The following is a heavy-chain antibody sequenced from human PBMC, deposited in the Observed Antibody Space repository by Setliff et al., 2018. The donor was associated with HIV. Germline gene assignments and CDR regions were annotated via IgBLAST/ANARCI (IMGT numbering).Heavy chain of an antibody. D-gene: IGHD1-7*01. CDR1: GFIFSDFY. CDR2: SMSSGTYT. V-gene: IGHV3-11*06. Sequence: GGSLRLSCTASGFIFSDFYMSWIRQAPGKGLEWISDSMSSGTYTNYADSVRGRFTISRDNARNSLYLQMSSLRAEDTAVYYCARVTGTTVFHYWGQGTLVTVSS. CDR3: ARVTGTTVFHY. J-gene: IGHJ4*02.